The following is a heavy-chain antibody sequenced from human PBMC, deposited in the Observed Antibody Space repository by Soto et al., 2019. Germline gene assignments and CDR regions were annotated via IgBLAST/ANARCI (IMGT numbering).Heavy chain of an antibody. J-gene: IGHJ6*02. D-gene: IGHD3-10*01. CDR2: INHSGST. V-gene: IGHV4-34*01. Sequence: SESLSLTCAVYGGCFSGYYWSWIRQPPGKGLEWIGEINHSGSTNYNPSLKSRVTISVDTSKNQFSLKLSSVTAADTAVYYCASGRLLWFGELLSVYGMDVWGQGTTLTVSS. CDR1: GGCFSGYY. CDR3: ASGRLLWFGELLSVYGMDV.